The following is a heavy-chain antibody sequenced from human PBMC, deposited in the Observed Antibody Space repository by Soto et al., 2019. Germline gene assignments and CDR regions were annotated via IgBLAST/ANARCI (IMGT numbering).Heavy chain of an antibody. Sequence: MRVSWIRQPPGKALEWLARIDCDDDKFYSTSLKTRLTISKDTSKNQVVLTMTNMDPVDTATYYCARTPGWDWNVWFDPWGQETLVTVYS. CDR2: IDCDDDK. D-gene: IGHD1-1*01. J-gene: IGHJ5*02. V-gene: IGHV2-70*04. CDR1: MR. CDR3: ARTPGWDWNVWFDP.